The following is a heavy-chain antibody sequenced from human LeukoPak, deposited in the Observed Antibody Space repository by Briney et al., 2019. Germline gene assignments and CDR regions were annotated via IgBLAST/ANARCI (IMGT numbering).Heavy chain of an antibody. CDR2: IWDDGSNK. Sequence: PGGSLRLSCAASGFTFSRYGVHWVRQAPGKGLEWVAVIWDDGSNKYYADSVKGRFTISRDNSKNTLYLEMNSLRVEDTAVYYCASRSPASDYWGQGTLVTVSS. D-gene: IGHD2-2*01. CDR3: ASRSPASDY. V-gene: IGHV3-33*01. J-gene: IGHJ4*02. CDR1: GFTFSRYG.